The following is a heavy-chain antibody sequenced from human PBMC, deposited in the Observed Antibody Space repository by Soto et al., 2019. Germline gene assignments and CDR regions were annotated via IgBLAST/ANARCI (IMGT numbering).Heavy chain of an antibody. Sequence: EVQLVESGGGLVQPGGSLRLSCVASGFTFSSQWMSWVRQAPGKGLEWVANIKGDGSEKNYVDSVKGRFTISRDNGKNSLDLQMNSLRAEDTALYYCVKDYLGYWGQGTLVTVSS. V-gene: IGHV3-7*05. J-gene: IGHJ4*02. CDR1: GFTFSSQW. CDR2: IKGDGSEK. CDR3: VKDYLGY.